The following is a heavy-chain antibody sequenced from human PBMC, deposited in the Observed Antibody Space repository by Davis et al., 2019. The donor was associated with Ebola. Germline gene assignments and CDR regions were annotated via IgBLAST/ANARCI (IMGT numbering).Heavy chain of an antibody. CDR1: GCTFSSYA. CDR2: IIPIFGTA. V-gene: IGHV1-69*13. J-gene: IGHJ4*02. D-gene: IGHD3-10*01. CDR3: ARGYGSGRFGELYAY. Sequence: SVKVSCKASGCTFSSYAISWVRQAPGQGLEWMGGIIPIFGTANYAQKFQGRVTITADESTSTAYMELSSLRSEDTAVYYCARGYGSGRFGELYAYWGQGTLVTVSS.